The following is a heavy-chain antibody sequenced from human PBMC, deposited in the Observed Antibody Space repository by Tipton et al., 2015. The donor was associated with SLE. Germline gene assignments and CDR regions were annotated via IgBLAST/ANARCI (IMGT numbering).Heavy chain of an antibody. Sequence: LRLSCTVSGGSLSSHYWSWIRQPPGKGQAWIGYFCYSGGTNYNPSLKSRVTISVDTSKNQFSLKLSPVTAADTAVYYCARVCRYDFWSGYLYYYYGMDVWGQGTTVTVSS. J-gene: IGHJ6*02. CDR2: FCYSGGT. CDR3: ARVCRYDFWSGYLYYYYGMDV. CDR1: GGSLSSHY. D-gene: IGHD3-3*01. V-gene: IGHV4-59*11.